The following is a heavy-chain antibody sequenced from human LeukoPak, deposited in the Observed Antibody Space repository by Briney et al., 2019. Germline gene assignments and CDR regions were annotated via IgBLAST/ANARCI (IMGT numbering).Heavy chain of an antibody. CDR2: IGESGVDT. V-gene: IGHV3-23*01. CDR1: GFTFRSYP. J-gene: IGHJ4*02. D-gene: IGHD6-13*01. Sequence: GGSLRLSCAASGFTFRSYPMTWVRQAPGKGLEWVSAIGESGVDTYYADSVKGRFTISRDNSKDMLYLQMNSLRAEDTALYFCARGYSRSPDYWGQGTLVTGSS. CDR3: ARGYSRSPDY.